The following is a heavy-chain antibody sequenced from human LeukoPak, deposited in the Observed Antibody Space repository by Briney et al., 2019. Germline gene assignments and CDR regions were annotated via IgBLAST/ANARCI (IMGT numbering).Heavy chain of an antibody. V-gene: IGHV1-2*02. Sequence: GASVKVSCKASGYTFTGYYMHWVRQAPGQGLEWMGWINPNSGGTNYAQKFQGRVTMTRNTSISTAYMELSSMRSEDTDVYYCARGLDYGDYSRFDPWGQGTLVTVSS. CDR1: GYTFTGYY. D-gene: IGHD4-17*01. CDR3: ARGLDYGDYSRFDP. CDR2: INPNSGGT. J-gene: IGHJ5*02.